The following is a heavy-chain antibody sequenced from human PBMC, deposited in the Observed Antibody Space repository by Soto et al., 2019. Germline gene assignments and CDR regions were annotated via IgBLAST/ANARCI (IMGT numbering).Heavy chain of an antibody. CDR1: GDSISSSSYF. Sequence: QLQLQESGPGLVKPSETLSLTCSISGDSISSSSYFWGWIRQPPGKGLEWIGSFYYRGSTYYNPSLKSRVTMSVDTSKNKLSLKLNSVTAADTAVYYCARHSGRQNSPFDYWGQGTLVTVSS. D-gene: IGHD3-10*01. J-gene: IGHJ4*02. V-gene: IGHV4-39*01. CDR2: FYYRGST. CDR3: ARHSGRQNSPFDY.